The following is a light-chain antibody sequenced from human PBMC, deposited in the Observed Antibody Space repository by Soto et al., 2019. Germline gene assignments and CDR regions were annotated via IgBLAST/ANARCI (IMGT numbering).Light chain of an antibody. Sequence: EIVLTQSPGTLSLSPGESATLSCRASQSVSSYLAWYQQKPGQPPRLLIYDASNRATGIPGRFSGSGSGTDFTLTISGLEPEDFAVYYCQQRSNWPSLTFGQGTRLEIK. V-gene: IGKV3-11*01. CDR1: QSVSSY. CDR3: QQRSNWPSLT. J-gene: IGKJ5*01. CDR2: DAS.